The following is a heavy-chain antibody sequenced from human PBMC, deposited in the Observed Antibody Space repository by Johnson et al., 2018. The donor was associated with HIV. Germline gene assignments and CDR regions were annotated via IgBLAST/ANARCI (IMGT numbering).Heavy chain of an antibody. CDR1: GFIFDDYA. Sequence: VQLVESGGGLVQPGGSLRLSCAASGFIFDDYAMHWVRQAPGKGLEWVSGISWNSGSIGYADSVQGRFTISRDNAKNSLYLQMNSLRADDTAVYYCAKDIAAAGTDAFDIWGQGTMVTVSS. CDR2: ISWNSGSI. D-gene: IGHD6-13*01. CDR3: AKDIAAAGTDAFDI. V-gene: IGHV3-9*01. J-gene: IGHJ3*02.